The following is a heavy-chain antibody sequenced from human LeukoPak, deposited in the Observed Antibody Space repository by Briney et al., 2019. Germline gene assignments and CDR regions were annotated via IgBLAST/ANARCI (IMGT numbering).Heavy chain of an antibody. J-gene: IGHJ6*04. CDR1: GGTFSSYA. Sequence: SVKVSCKASGGTFSSYAISWVRQAPGPGLEWMGGIIPIFGTANYAQKFQGRVTITADESTSTAYMELSSLRSEDTAVYYCARDNRPYYYYYGTDVWGKGTTVTVSS. CDR3: ARDNRPYYYYYGTDV. D-gene: IGHD2/OR15-2a*01. CDR2: IIPIFGTA. V-gene: IGHV1-69*01.